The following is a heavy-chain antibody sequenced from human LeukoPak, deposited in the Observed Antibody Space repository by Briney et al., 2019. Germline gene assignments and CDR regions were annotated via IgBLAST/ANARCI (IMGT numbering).Heavy chain of an antibody. Sequence: PSETLSLTCAVYGGSFSGYYWSWIRQPPGKGLEWIGSIYYSGSTYYNPSLKSRVTISVDTSKKQFSLKVSSVTAADTAVYYCARLEPRWYGHYWGQGTLVTVSS. CDR1: GGSFSGYY. CDR3: ARLEPRWYGHY. V-gene: IGHV4-34*01. CDR2: IYYSGST. J-gene: IGHJ4*02. D-gene: IGHD4-23*01.